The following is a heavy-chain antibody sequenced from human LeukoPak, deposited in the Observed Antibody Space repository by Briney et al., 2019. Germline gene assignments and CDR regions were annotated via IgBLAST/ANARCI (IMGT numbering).Heavy chain of an antibody. CDR2: ISWNSGSI. V-gene: IGHV3-9*01. D-gene: IGHD5-18*01. CDR3: AKAPWAGYSYGDDYFDY. Sequence: GRSLRLSCAASGFTFDDYAMHWVRQAPGKGLEWVSGISWNSGSIGYADSVKGRFTISRDNAKNSLYLQMNSLRAEDTALYYCAKAPWAGYSYGDDYFDYWGQGTLVTVSS. CDR1: GFTFDDYA. J-gene: IGHJ4*02.